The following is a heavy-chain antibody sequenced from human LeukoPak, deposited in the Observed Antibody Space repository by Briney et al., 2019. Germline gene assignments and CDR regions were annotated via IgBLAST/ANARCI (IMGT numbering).Heavy chain of an antibody. V-gene: IGHV4-31*03. CDR3: ARGTGFDY. CDR1: GASFNTGDYY. CDR2: IYNSGST. Sequence: SQTLSLTCIVSGASFNTGDYYWNWIRQHPGKGLEWIGYIYNSGSTYYNPSLKSRVTISVDTSKNQFSLKLSSVTAADTAVYYCARGTGFDYWGQGTLVTVSS. J-gene: IGHJ4*02. D-gene: IGHD1-14*01.